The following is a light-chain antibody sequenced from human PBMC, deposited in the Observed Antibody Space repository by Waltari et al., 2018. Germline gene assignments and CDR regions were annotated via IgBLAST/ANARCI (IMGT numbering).Light chain of an antibody. CDR2: STD. J-gene: IGLJ2*01. V-gene: IGLV3-19*01. CDR1: SPRTYT. CDR3: SSRDPTINAVV. Sequence: SSELTQDPAVSVALGQTVTITCQGDSPRTYTADWYQQRPGQAPKLVLFSTDDRPSGIPDRFSGSSSRDTAALTITDTQAEDEAAYYCSSRDPTINAVVFGGGTKLTVL.